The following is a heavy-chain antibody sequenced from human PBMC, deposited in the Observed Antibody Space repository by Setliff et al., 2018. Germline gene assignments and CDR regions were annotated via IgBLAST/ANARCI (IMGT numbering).Heavy chain of an antibody. CDR2: INHSGST. CDR1: GGSFSGYY. J-gene: IGHJ6*03. CDR3: ARGEGGSYLGAYYYYYMDV. V-gene: IGHV4-34*01. Sequence: PSETLSLTCAVYGGSFSGYYWSWIRQPPGKGLEWIGEINHSGSTNYNPSLKSRVNISVDTSKNQFSLKLSSVTAADTAVYYCARGEGGSYLGAYYYYYMDVWGKGTTVTVSS. D-gene: IGHD1-26*01.